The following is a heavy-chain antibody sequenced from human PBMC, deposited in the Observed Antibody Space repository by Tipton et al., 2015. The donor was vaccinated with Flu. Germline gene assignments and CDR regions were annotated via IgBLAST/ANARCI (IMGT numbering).Heavy chain of an antibody. V-gene: IGHV3-21*01. CDR1: GFTFSSYS. J-gene: IGHJ4*02. Sequence: CAASGFTFSSYSMNWVRQAPGRGLEWVSSISSSSSHIYYADSVKGRFTISRDNAKNSLYLQMNSLRAEDTALYYCARIFSTGRQGDYWGQGTLVTVSS. CDR3: ARIFSTGRQGDY. CDR2: ISSSSSHI. D-gene: IGHD2/OR15-2a*01.